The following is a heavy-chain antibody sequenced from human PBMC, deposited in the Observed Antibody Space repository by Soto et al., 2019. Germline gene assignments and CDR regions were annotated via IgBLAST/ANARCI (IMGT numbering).Heavy chain of an antibody. CDR3: ARGHSSSWLGYYYYGMDV. D-gene: IGHD6-13*01. Sequence: SVKVSCQASGGTFSSYTISWVRQAPGQGLEWMGRIIPILGIASYAQKFQGRVTITADKSTSTAYMELSSLRSEDTAVYYCARGHSSSWLGYYYYGMDVWGQGTTVTVSS. CDR1: GGTFSSYT. CDR2: IIPILGIA. J-gene: IGHJ6*02. V-gene: IGHV1-69*02.